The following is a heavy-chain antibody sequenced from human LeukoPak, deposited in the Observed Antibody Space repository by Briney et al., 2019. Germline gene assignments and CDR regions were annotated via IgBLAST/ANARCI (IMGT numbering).Heavy chain of an antibody. D-gene: IGHD4-17*01. J-gene: IGHJ4*02. V-gene: IGHV3-30-3*01. CDR3: ARGTYGDYDASDWGYYFDY. Sequence: GGSLRLSCAASGFTFSSYAMHWVRQAPGKGLEWVAVISYDGSNKYYADSVKGRFTISRDNSKNTLYLQMNSLRAEDTAVYYCARGTYGDYDASDWGYYFDYWGQGTLVTVSS. CDR1: GFTFSSYA. CDR2: ISYDGSNK.